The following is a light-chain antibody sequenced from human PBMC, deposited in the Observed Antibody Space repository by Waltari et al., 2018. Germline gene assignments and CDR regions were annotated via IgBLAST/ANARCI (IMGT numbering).Light chain of an antibody. CDR1: NIGTYS. J-gene: IGLJ1*01. CDR2: YDR. CDR3: HVWHPHVDPGV. V-gene: IGLV3-21*04. Sequence: SYVVTQPPSASVAPGETATITCGGDNIGTYSVHWYQQKAGQAPDLVIFYDRGRPSGIPDRFSGSNSGNTATLTISRVEAGDEARYYCHVWHPHVDPGVFGTGTEVTVL.